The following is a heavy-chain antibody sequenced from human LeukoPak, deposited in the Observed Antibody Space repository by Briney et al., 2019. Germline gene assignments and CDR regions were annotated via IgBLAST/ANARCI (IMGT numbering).Heavy chain of an antibody. CDR3: ASYSSSEYFDY. Sequence: SVKVSCKASGGSFSSYAISWVRQAPGQGLEWMGRIIPILGIANYAQKFQGRVTITADKSTSTAYMELSNLRSEDTAVYYCASYSSSEYFDYWGQGTLVTVSS. D-gene: IGHD6-13*01. J-gene: IGHJ4*02. CDR1: GGSFSSYA. V-gene: IGHV1-69*04. CDR2: IIPILGIA.